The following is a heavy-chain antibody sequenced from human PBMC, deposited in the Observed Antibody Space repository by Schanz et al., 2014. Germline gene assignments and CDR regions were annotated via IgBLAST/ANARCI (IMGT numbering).Heavy chain of an antibody. Sequence: QVHLVQSGAEVKRPGASVKVSCKASEYSFTSYSMHWVRQAPGQRLEWMGWNNTGSGDTKYSQNFQGRVTITRDTSASTAYMELSSLRSDDTAVYYCARSAGRDFWSGYYTRFDYWGQGTLVTVSS. CDR1: EYSFTSYS. V-gene: IGHV1-3*04. CDR3: ARSAGRDFWSGYYTRFDY. J-gene: IGHJ4*02. CDR2: NNTGSGDT. D-gene: IGHD3-3*01.